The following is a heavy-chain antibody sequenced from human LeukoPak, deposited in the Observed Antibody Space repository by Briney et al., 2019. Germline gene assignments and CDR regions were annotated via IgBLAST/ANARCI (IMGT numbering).Heavy chain of an antibody. CDR3: ATGASRDGYFDY. J-gene: IGHJ4*02. Sequence: ESLKISCKGPGYSFTSYWVGWVRQMLGKGLEWMGIIYPGDSDTRYSPSFQGQVTISADKSISTAYLQWSSLKASDTAMYYCATGASRDGYFDYWGQGTLVTVSS. CDR2: IYPGDSDT. CDR1: GYSFTSYW. V-gene: IGHV5-51*01. D-gene: IGHD5-24*01.